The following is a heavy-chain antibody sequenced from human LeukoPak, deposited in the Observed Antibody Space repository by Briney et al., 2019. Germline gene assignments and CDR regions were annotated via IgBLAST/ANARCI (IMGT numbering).Heavy chain of an antibody. CDR3: ARDRGGSNWNYHFDY. J-gene: IGHJ4*02. D-gene: IGHD1-7*01. V-gene: IGHV4-34*01. Sequence: SETLSLTCAVYGGSFSGYYWSWIRQPPGKGLEWIGEINHSGSTNYNPSLKSRVTISVDTSKNQFSLKLSSVTAADTAVYYCARDRGGSNWNYHFDYWGQGTLVTVSS. CDR2: INHSGST. CDR1: GGSFSGYY.